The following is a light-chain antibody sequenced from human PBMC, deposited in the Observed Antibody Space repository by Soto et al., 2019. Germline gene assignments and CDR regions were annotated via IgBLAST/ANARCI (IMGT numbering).Light chain of an antibody. CDR1: QSVSSDY. CDR3: QHFGNSPLWT. V-gene: IGKV3-20*01. CDR2: EAS. Sequence: NVLTQSPGTLSLSPGERATLSCRAIQSVSSDYLAWYQQKPGQPPRLLIYEASTRAIGIPDRFSGSGSGTEFTLTISRLEPEDFAVYFCQHFGNSPLWTFGQGTKVDIK. J-gene: IGKJ1*01.